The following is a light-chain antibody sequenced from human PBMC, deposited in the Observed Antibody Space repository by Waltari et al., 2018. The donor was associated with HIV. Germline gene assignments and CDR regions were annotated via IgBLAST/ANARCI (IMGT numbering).Light chain of an antibody. V-gene: IGLV1-47*01. CDR3: AVWDDSLTNWL. J-gene: IGLJ3*02. CDR1: NSHIGSNY. Sequence: QSVLTQPPSVSGTPGQRVTISCSGGNSHIGSNYVYWYQQLPGTAPKLLIYRNNQRPSGVPDRVSGSKSVTSASLAISGLRSEDEADYYCAVWDDSLTNWLFGGGTKLTV. CDR2: RNN.